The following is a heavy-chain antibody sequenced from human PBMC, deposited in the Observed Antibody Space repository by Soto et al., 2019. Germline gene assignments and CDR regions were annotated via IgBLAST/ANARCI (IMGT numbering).Heavy chain of an antibody. J-gene: IGHJ5*02. V-gene: IGHV3-33*01. CDR1: GFTFSSYG. CDR3: ARDIAPFIVVVTEPPFPWFDP. Sequence: GVSLRLSCAASGFTFSSYGMHWVRQAPGKGLEWVAVIWYDGSNKYYADSVKGRFTISRDNSKNTLYLQMNSLRAEDTAVYYCARDIAPFIVVVTEPPFPWFDPWGQGT. CDR2: IWYDGSNK. D-gene: IGHD2-21*02.